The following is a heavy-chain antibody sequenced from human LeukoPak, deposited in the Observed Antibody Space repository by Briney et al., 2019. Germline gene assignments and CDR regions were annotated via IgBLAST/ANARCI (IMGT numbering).Heavy chain of an antibody. V-gene: IGHV4-59*01. CDR2: IQYSGNT. Sequence: PSETLSHTCAVYGGSFSGYYWSWIRQSPGKGLEWIGFIQYSGNTKSNPSLKGRVTISLDMSKNQFSLRLTSVTAADTAVYYCARETNNWALDYWGQGTLVTVSS. CDR1: GGSFSGYY. D-gene: IGHD1-20*01. J-gene: IGHJ4*02. CDR3: ARETNNWALDY.